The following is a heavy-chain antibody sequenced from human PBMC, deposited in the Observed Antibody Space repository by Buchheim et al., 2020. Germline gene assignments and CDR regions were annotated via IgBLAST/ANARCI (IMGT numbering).Heavy chain of an antibody. CDR1: GGSISSADSH. J-gene: IGHJ4*02. D-gene: IGHD2-2*01. CDR3: ARVVTGTSCYDY. Sequence: QVQLQESGPGLVKPSETLSLTCTVSGGSISSADSHWSWIRQPPGKGLEWLGYISYIGGTHYSPYLKSRLTIAQTTSNNQFSLRLSSVTASDTAVYYCARVVTGTSCYDYWGQGTL. V-gene: IGHV4-30-4*01. CDR2: ISYIGGT.